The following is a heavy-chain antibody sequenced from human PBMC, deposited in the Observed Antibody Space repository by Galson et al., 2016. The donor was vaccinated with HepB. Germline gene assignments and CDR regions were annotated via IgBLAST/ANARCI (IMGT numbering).Heavy chain of an antibody. CDR1: GYAFSSFD. V-gene: IGHV1-8*01. CDR2: MNPNSVKT. D-gene: IGHD4-23*01. J-gene: IGHJ3*01. Sequence: SVKVSCKASGYAFSSFDINWVRRATGQGLEWVGRMNPNSVKTVYAQKFQGRVTMTRDTSITTAYLDLSSLRSDDTAVYYCARAVYGGSFDFWSQGTVVTVSS. CDR3: ARAVYGGSFDF.